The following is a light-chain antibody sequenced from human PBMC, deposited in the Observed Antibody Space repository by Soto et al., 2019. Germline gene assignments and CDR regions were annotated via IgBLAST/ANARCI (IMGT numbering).Light chain of an antibody. V-gene: IGKV3D-15*01. Sequence: EIVMTQSPATLSVSPGERATLSCRASQSVDSNLAWYQQKPGQAPRLLIFGASTRATGIPARFSGSGSGTDFTLTISSLQSEDFGVYFCQQSDNWPLTFGGGTKVDIK. CDR3: QQSDNWPLT. J-gene: IGKJ4*01. CDR2: GAS. CDR1: QSVDSN.